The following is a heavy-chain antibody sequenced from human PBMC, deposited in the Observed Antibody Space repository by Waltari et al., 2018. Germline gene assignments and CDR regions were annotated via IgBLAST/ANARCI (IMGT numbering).Heavy chain of an antibody. D-gene: IGHD3-22*01. CDR3: ARGLGTMIAGGDC. Sequence: QVQLVQSGAEVKKPGASVRVSCKASGYIFSSHDINWVRQAPGQGLEYMGGMNPDSGNTGFAQKFQGRLSMTRNTSISTAYMELSRLRSDDTAVYYCARGLGTMIAGGDCWGQGTLVTVSS. CDR1: GYIFSSHD. J-gene: IGHJ4*02. CDR2: MNPDSGNT. V-gene: IGHV1-8*01.